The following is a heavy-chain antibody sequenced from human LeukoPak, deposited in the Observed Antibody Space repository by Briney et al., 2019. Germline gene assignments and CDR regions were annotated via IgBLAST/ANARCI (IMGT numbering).Heavy chain of an antibody. CDR3: ASEGGYYYFDY. V-gene: IGHV1-3*01. D-gene: IGHD3-22*01. CDR2: INAGNGNA. J-gene: IGHJ4*02. Sequence: ASVKVSCKASGYTFTSYAMHWVRQAPGQRLEWMGWINAGNGNATYTQKFQDRVTFTRDTSASTAYMDLSSLRSEDTAVYYCASEGGYYYFDYWGQGTLVTVSS. CDR1: GYTFTSYA.